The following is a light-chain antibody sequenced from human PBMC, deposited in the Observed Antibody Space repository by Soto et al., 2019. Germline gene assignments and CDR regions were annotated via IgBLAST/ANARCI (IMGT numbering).Light chain of an antibody. J-gene: IGKJ1*01. Sequence: DIQMTQSPSTLSASVGDRVTITCRARQTVSRWLAWYQQKPGKAPKLLIYDASSLDSGVPSRISGSGSGTEFTLTISSLQPDDFATYYCQQYNSYWGTFGQGTKVEIK. V-gene: IGKV1-5*01. CDR3: QQYNSYWGT. CDR2: DAS. CDR1: QTVSRW.